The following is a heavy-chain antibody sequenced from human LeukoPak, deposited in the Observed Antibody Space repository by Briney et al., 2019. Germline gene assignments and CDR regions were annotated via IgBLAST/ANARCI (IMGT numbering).Heavy chain of an antibody. CDR1: GFTFNKFA. J-gene: IGHJ3*02. D-gene: IGHD1-7*01. CDR3: TKGGWGTTFHI. V-gene: IGHV3-23*01. CDR2: INDIGDTL. Sequence: GGPLRLFCVGSGFTFNKFAMTWVRQAPGRGPEWVAGINDIGDTLYYADSIKGRFTISRDNSKNTLYLEAKSLRVEDTALYHCTKGGWGTTFHIWSPGTRVTVSS.